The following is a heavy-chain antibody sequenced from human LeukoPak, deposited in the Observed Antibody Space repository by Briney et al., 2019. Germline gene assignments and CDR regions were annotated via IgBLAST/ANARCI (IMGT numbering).Heavy chain of an antibody. CDR3: ARDPRGDITGTTFDR. V-gene: IGHV4-39*07. Sequence: SETLSLTCTVSGGSIRSSSYFWGWIRQPPGKGLEWIGSIYYTGSTHNNPSLKSRVTLSVDTSKNQFSLKLSSVTAADTAVYYCARDPRGDITGTTFDRWGQGTLVTVSS. J-gene: IGHJ5*02. CDR1: GGSIRSSSYF. D-gene: IGHD1-20*01. CDR2: IYYTGST.